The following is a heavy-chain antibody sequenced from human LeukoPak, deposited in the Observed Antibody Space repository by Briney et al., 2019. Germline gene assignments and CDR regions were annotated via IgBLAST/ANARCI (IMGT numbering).Heavy chain of an antibody. D-gene: IGHD2-2*01. CDR2: IYTSGST. Sequence: SETLSLTCTVSGGSISSGSYYWSWIRQPPGKGLEWIGRIYTSGSTNYNPSIKSLVTISLDTSKNQFSLKLSSVTAADTAVYYCARELIVVVPAAIMPNWFDPWGQGTLVTVSS. CDR3: ARELIVVVPAAIMPNWFDP. J-gene: IGHJ5*02. CDR1: GGSISSGSYY. V-gene: IGHV4-61*02.